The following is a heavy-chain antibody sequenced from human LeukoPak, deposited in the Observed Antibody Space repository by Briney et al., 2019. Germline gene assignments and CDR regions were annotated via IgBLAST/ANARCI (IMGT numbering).Heavy chain of an antibody. CDR3: ARPTQFPGGKYNWFDP. Sequence: SGTLSLTCAVSGASISSSNWWSWVRQPPGKGLEWIGEIYHSGSTNYNPSLKSRVTISVDTSKNQFSLKLSSVTAADTAVYYCARPTQFPGGKYNWFDPWGQGTLVTVSS. D-gene: IGHD3-16*01. J-gene: IGHJ5*02. CDR2: IYHSGST. V-gene: IGHV4-4*02. CDR1: GASISSSNW.